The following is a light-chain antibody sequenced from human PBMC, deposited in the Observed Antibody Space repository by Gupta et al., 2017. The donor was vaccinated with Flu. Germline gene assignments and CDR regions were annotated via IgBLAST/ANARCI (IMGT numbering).Light chain of an antibody. CDR1: SSNIGRNP. J-gene: IGLJ3*02. V-gene: IGLV1-44*01. Sequence: RVTISCSGSSSNIGRNPVNWFQQLPGTAPKLLIYRDNQQPSGVPDRFSGSKSGTSASLAISGLQTEDEADYYCAAWDDSLSGGVFGGGTKLTVL. CDR2: RDN. CDR3: AAWDDSLSGGV.